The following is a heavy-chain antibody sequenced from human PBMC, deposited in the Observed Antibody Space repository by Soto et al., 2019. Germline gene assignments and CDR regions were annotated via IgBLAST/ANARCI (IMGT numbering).Heavy chain of an antibody. CDR2: ISVSGHST. Sequence: ETLSLTCAVAGGSISSGGYSWSWVRQAPGRGLEWVSTISVSGHSTSYADSVKGRFTISRDNPKNTLYLQMNSLTAEDAAVYYCAKPATVTTPFYYHGIDVWGQGTTVTVSS. CDR1: GGSISSGGYS. V-gene: IGHV3-23*01. J-gene: IGHJ6*02. D-gene: IGHD4-17*01. CDR3: AKPATVTTPFYYHGIDV.